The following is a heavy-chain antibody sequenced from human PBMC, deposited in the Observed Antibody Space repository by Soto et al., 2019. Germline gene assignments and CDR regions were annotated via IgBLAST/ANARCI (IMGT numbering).Heavy chain of an antibody. CDR3: AREVSYSAYNFAHGIQLWSFDF. V-gene: IGHV4-4*07. CDR1: GRSINTFY. D-gene: IGHD5-12*01. CDR2: IFSSGIT. Sequence: SETLSLTCTVSGRSINTFYWSWVRQPAVKGLELIGRIFSSGITSFNPSLESLVAMSVDTYKNHFCLNLCSVTAADMAVYYCAREVSYSAYNFAHGIQLWSFDFWGQGALV. J-gene: IGHJ4*02.